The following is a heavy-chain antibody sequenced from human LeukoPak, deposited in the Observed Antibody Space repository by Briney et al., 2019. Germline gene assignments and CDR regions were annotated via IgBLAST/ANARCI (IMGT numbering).Heavy chain of an antibody. CDR2: IASNGGNT. CDR1: GFTFSAFS. D-gene: IGHD1-1*01. V-gene: IGHV3-23*01. Sequence: GGSLRLSCAASGFTFSAFSMTWVRQAPGKGLEWVSLIASNGGNTYYADSVKGRFTISRDNSKNTLYLQMNSLRAEDTAVYYCAKRYNSEYLAPVQNWGQGTLVTVSS. CDR3: AKRYNSEYLAPVQN. J-gene: IGHJ4*02.